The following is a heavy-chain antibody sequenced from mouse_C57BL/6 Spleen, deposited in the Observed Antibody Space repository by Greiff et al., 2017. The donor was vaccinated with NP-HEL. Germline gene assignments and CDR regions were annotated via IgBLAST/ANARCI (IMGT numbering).Heavy chain of an antibody. J-gene: IGHJ1*03. CDR1: GFTFSSYA. D-gene: IGHD2-3*01. CDR2: ISSGGDYI. V-gene: IGHV5-9-1*02. CDR3: TREGGYSPVFDV. Sequence: EVKLVESGEGLVKPGGSLKLSCAASGFTFSSYAMSWVRQTPEKRLEWVAYISSGGDYIYYADTVKGRFTISRDNARNTLYLQMSSLKSEDTAMYYCTREGGYSPVFDVWGTGTTVTVSS.